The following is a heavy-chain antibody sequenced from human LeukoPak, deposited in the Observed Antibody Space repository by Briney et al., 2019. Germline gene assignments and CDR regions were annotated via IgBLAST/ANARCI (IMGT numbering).Heavy chain of an antibody. V-gene: IGHV3-23*01. CDR3: ARAPSGYSSSWYYYYYMDV. CDR1: GFTFSSFG. CDR2: ISASGGST. J-gene: IGHJ6*03. D-gene: IGHD6-13*01. Sequence: PGETLRLSCAASGFTFSSFGMSWVRQAPGKGLEWVSAISASGGSTYYADSVKGRISIARDNAKNSLYLQMNSLRAEDTAVYYCARAPSGYSSSWYYYYYMDVWGKGTTVTISS.